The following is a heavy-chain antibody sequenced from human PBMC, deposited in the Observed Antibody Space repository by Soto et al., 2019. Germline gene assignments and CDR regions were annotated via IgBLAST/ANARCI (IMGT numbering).Heavy chain of an antibody. J-gene: IGHJ4*02. V-gene: IGHV5-10-1*01. D-gene: IGHD3-22*01. Sequence: AASLKISCKGSGYSFAGYWITWVRQKPGKGLEWMGRIDPSDSQTYYSPSFRGHVTISVTKSITTVFLQWSSLRASDTAMYYCARQIYDSDTGPNFQYYFDSWGQGTPVTVSS. CDR2: IDPSDSQT. CDR3: ARQIYDSDTGPNFQYYFDS. CDR1: GYSFAGYW.